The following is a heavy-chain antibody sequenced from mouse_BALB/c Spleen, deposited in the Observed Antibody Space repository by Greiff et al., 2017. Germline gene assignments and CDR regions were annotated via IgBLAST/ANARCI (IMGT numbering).Heavy chain of an antibody. V-gene: IGHV7-3*02. J-gene: IGHJ4*01. CDR2: IRNKANGYTT. CDR3: AKENAMDY. Sequence: EVKVVESGGGLVQPGGSLRLSCATSGFTFTDYYMSWVRQPPGKALEWLGFIRNKANGYTTEYSASVKGRFTISRDNSQSILYLQMNTLRAEDSATYYCAKENAMDYWGQGTSVTVSS. CDR1: GFTFTDYY.